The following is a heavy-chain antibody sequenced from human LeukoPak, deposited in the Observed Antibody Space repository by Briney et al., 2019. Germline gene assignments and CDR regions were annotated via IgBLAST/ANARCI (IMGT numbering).Heavy chain of an antibody. D-gene: IGHD1-14*01. J-gene: IGHJ4*02. CDR3: ARSNQADDY. Sequence: RPGGSLRLSCAASGFTLSSYWMHWVRQVPGKGLVWVARINPGGSSITYADSVKGRFTISRDNAKNTLYLQMDSLRAEDTGVYYCARSNQADDYWGQGTLVTVSS. CDR1: GFTLSSYW. V-gene: IGHV3-74*01. CDR2: INPGGSSI.